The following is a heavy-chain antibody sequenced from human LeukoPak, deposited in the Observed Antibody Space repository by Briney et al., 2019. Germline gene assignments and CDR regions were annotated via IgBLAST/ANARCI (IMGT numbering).Heavy chain of an antibody. CDR3: ARDERLLSFLK. Sequence: GGSLRLSCAASGFTFNSYAMHWVRQAPGKGLEWVSGITGSGGSTYYADSVKGRFTISRDNSKNTLYLQMNSLRAEDTAIYYCARDERLLSFLKWGQGTLVTVPS. D-gene: IGHD3-3*01. V-gene: IGHV3-23*01. CDR2: ITGSGGST. CDR1: GFTFNSYA. J-gene: IGHJ4*02.